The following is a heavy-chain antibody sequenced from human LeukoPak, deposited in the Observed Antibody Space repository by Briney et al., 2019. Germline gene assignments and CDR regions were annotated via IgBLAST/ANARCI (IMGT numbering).Heavy chain of an antibody. CDR3: AKSVDYDFWSGYVDYYGMDV. J-gene: IGHJ6*02. Sequence: GGSLILSCAASGFTFSSYGMHWVRQAPGKGLEWVAVISYDGSNKYYADSVKGRFTISRDNSKNTLYLQMNSLRAEDTAVYYCAKSVDYDFWSGYVDYYGMDVWGQGTTVTVSS. V-gene: IGHV3-30*18. D-gene: IGHD3-3*01. CDR2: ISYDGSNK. CDR1: GFTFSSYG.